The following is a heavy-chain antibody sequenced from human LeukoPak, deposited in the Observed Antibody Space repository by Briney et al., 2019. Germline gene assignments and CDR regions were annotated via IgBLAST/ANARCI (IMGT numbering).Heavy chain of an antibody. CDR3: ARYSSSWYDY. V-gene: IGHV4-39*07. CDR1: GFTVSSNY. J-gene: IGHJ4*02. CDR2: IYYSGST. D-gene: IGHD6-13*01. Sequence: GSLRLSCAASGFTVSSNYMSWVRQAPGKGLEWIGSIYYSGSTYYNPSLKSRVTISVDTSKNQFSLKLSSVTAADTAVYYCARYSSSWYDYWGQGTLVTVSS.